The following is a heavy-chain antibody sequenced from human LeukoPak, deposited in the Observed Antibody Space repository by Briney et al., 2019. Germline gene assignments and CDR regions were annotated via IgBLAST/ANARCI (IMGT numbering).Heavy chain of an antibody. D-gene: IGHD6-19*01. CDR1: GGSINNGGYY. CDR3: ARFAVAWPGYYFDY. Sequence: SETLSLTCTVSGGSINNGGYYWSWIRQHPGKGLEWIVYSYYSRSSYYNPCLRSRVTISVDTSKNHFSLKLSSVTAADTAVYYCARFAVAWPGYYFDYWGQGTLVTVPS. CDR2: SYYSRSS. V-gene: IGHV4-31*03. J-gene: IGHJ4*02.